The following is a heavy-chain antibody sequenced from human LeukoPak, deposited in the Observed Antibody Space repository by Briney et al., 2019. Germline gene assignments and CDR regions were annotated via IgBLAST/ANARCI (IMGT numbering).Heavy chain of an antibody. D-gene: IGHD6-13*01. V-gene: IGHV4-59*01. CDR3: ARGGIAVAALVHLDY. Sequence: SETLSLTCSVSGGPITSYYWSWIRQPPGKGLEWIGYIYYSGSTNYNPSLKSRDTIAVDTSKNQFSLKLSSVTAADTAVYYCARGGIAVAALVHLDYWGQGTLVTVSS. J-gene: IGHJ4*02. CDR2: IYYSGST. CDR1: GGPITSYY.